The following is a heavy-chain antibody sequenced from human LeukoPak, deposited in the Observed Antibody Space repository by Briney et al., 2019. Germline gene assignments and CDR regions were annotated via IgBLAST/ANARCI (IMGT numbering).Heavy chain of an antibody. J-gene: IGHJ4*02. V-gene: IGHV4-34*01. D-gene: IGHD1-14*01. CDR2: INHSGST. Sequence: PSETLSLTCAVYGGSFSGSYWSWIRQPPVKGLEWIGEINHSGSTNYNPSLKSRVTISMDTSKKQLSLKLSSVTAADTAIYYCARHISPETIDYWGQGTLVTVSS. CDR3: ARHISPETIDY. CDR1: GGSFSGSY.